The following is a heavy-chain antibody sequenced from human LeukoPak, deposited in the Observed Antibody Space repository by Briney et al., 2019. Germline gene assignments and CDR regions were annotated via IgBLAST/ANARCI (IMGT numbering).Heavy chain of an antibody. D-gene: IGHD3-3*01. V-gene: IGHV4-59*12. CDR1: GGSISSYY. CDR3: ARRHYDFWSGFPRYFDL. J-gene: IGHJ2*01. CDR2: IYHSGST. Sequence: SETLSLTCTVSGGSISSYYWSWIRQPPGKGLEWIGYIYHSGSTYYNPSLKSRVTISVDRSKNQFSLKLSSVTAADTAVYYCARRHYDFWSGFPRYFDLWGRGTLVTVSS.